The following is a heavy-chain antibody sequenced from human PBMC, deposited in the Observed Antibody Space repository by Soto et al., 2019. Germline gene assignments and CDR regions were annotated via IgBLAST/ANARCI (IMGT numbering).Heavy chain of an antibody. J-gene: IGHJ4*02. V-gene: IGHV4-4*02. Sequence: SEPLSLTCAVSGGSISSSNWWSWVRQPPGKGLEWIGEIYHSGSTNYNPSLKSRVTISVDKSKNQFSLKLSSVTAADTAVYYCARSWGYYYDSSGPLDYWGQGTLVTVSS. CDR1: GGSISSSNW. D-gene: IGHD3-22*01. CDR3: ARSWGYYYDSSGPLDY. CDR2: IYHSGST.